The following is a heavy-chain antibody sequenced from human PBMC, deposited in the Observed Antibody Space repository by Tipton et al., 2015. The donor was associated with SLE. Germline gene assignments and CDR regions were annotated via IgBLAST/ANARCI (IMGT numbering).Heavy chain of an antibody. J-gene: IGHJ5*02. D-gene: IGHD6-13*01. CDR1: GGSISSGGYS. V-gene: IGHV4-30-2*01. Sequence: TLSLTCAVSGGSISSGGYSWSWIRQPPGKGLEWIGYIYHSGSTYYNPSLKSRVTVSVDRSKNQFSLKLSSVTAADTAVYYCARDIAAAGGYNWFDPWGQGTLVTVSS. CDR3: ARDIAAAGGYNWFDP. CDR2: IYHSGST.